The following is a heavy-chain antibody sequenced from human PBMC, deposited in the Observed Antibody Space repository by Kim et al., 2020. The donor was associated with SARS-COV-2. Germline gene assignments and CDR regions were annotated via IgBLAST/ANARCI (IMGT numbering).Heavy chain of an antibody. CDR3: AREGVGGFDY. D-gene: IGHD3-16*01. V-gene: IGHV3-7*03. J-gene: IGHJ4*02. CDR2: SDK. Sequence: SDKGFVDLVKGRFTISRDNARNSPYMQMDSLRAEDTAVYYCAREGVGGFDYWGQGTLVTVSS.